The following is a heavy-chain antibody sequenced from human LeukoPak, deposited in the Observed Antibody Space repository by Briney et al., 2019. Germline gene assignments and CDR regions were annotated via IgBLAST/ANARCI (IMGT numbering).Heavy chain of an antibody. Sequence: SETLSLTCTVSGGSISSSSYYWGWIRQPPGKGLEWIGSIYYSGSTYYNPSLKSRVTISVDTSKNQCSLKLSSVTAADTAVYYCARQGGSGMRAFDIWGQGTMVTVSS. J-gene: IGHJ3*02. CDR2: IYYSGST. V-gene: IGHV4-39*01. CDR3: ARQGGSGMRAFDI. D-gene: IGHD3-10*01. CDR1: GGSISSSSYY.